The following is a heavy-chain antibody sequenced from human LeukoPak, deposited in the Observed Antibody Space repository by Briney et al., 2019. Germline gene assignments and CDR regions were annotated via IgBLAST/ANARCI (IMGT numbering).Heavy chain of an antibody. CDR2: INPNSGGT. CDR3: ARDRGRSSGYTLSDAFDI. Sequence: GASVKVSCKASGYTFTGYYMHWVRQAPGQGLEWMGWINPNSGGTNYAQKLQGRVTMTTDTSTSTAYMELRSLRSDDTAVYYCARDRGRSSGYTLSDAFDIWGQGTMVTVSS. J-gene: IGHJ3*02. CDR1: GYTFTGYY. D-gene: IGHD3-22*01. V-gene: IGHV1-2*02.